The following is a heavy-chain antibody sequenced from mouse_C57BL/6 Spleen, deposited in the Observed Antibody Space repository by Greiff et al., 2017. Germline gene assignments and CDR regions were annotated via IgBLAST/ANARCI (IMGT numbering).Heavy chain of an antibody. CDR2: IYPGNSDT. V-gene: IGHV1-5*01. CDR3: TRWYYGSSYWYFDV. CDR1: GYTFTSYW. J-gene: IGHJ1*03. Sequence: VQLQQSGTVLARPGASVKMSCKTSGYTFTSYWMHWVKQRPGQGLEWIGAIYPGNSDTSYNQKFKGKAKLTAVTSASTAYMELSSLTNEDSAVXYCTRWYYGSSYWYFDVWGTGTTVTVSS. D-gene: IGHD1-1*01.